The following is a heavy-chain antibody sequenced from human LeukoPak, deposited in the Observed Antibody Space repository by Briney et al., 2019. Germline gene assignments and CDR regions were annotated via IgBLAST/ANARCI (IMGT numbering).Heavy chain of an antibody. CDR1: GFTFSNDG. CDR3: VGVGGYDSSGFLDY. V-gene: IGHV3-30*03. D-gene: IGHD3-22*01. Sequence: GGSLRLSCAASGFTFSNDGMHWVRQAPGRGLEGVALISYDGSDKHYADSVKGRFTVSRDNSKNTLYLQMNSLSRDDTAVYYCVGVGGYDSSGFLDYWGQGTLVTVSS. CDR2: ISYDGSDK. J-gene: IGHJ4*02.